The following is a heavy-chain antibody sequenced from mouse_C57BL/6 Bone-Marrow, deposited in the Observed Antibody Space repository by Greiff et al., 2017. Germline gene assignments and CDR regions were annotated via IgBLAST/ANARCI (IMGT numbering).Heavy chain of an antibody. CDR3: ARHDYDWFAY. CDR2: IYPGDGDT. V-gene: IGHV1-80*01. Sequence: QVQLQQSGAELVKPGASVKISCKASGYAFSSYWMNWVKQRPGQGLEWIGQIYPGDGDTNYNQKFKGKATLTVDKSSSTAYMQLSSLTSEDSAVYYCARHDYDWFAYGGQGTLVTVSA. D-gene: IGHD2-4*01. J-gene: IGHJ3*01. CDR1: GYAFSSYW.